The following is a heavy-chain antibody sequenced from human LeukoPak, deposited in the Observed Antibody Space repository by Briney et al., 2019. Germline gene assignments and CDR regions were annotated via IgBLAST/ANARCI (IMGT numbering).Heavy chain of an antibody. CDR1: GFTFSSYA. CDR2: ISDDGSYT. V-gene: IGHV3-74*01. D-gene: IGHD2-21*01. CDR3: ASFGISWRSSY. J-gene: IGHJ4*02. Sequence: GGSLRLSCAASGFTFSSYAMSWVRQAPGKGPVWVSRISDDGSYTSNVDSVKGRFTISRDNVNNMLYLHMNSLRAEDTAVYYCASFGISWRSSYWGQGTLVTVSS.